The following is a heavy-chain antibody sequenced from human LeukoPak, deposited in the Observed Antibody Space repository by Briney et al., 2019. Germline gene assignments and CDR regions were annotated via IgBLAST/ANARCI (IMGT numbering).Heavy chain of an antibody. D-gene: IGHD2-2*01. CDR2: IIPIFGTA. CDR3: ARDRRAPAAKNFNWFDP. J-gene: IGHJ5*02. Sequence: GASVKVSCKASGGTFSSYAISWVRQAPGQGLEWMGGIIPIFGTANYAQKFQGRVTITADESTSTAYMELSSLRSEDTAVYYRARDRRAPAAKNFNWFDPWGQGTLVTVSS. V-gene: IGHV1-69*01. CDR1: GGTFSSYA.